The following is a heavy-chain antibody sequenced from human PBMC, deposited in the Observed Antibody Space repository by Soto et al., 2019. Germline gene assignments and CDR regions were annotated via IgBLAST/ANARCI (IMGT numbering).Heavy chain of an antibody. CDR3: ARSRDGSGYFRV. CDR1: GGTFSSYA. D-gene: IGHD3-22*01. V-gene: IGHV1-69*05. J-gene: IGHJ4*02. CDR2: IIPIFGTA. Sequence: SVKVSCKASGGTFSSYAISWVRQAPGQGLEWMGGIIPIFGTANYAQKFQGRVTITTDESTSTAYMELRSQRSDDTAVYYCARSRDGSGYFRVWGQGTLVTVSS.